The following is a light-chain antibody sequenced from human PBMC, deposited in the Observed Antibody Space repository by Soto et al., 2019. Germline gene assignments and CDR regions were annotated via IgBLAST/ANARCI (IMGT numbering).Light chain of an antibody. V-gene: IGKV3-20*01. J-gene: IGKJ1*01. CDR2: NAF. CDR1: QSVSSSY. CDR3: QQYNNWPRT. Sequence: EIVLTQSPGTLSLSPGERATLSCRASQSVSSSYLAWYQQKPGQAPRLLIYNAFNRATGIPDRFSGSGSGTEFTLTISSLQSEDFAVYYCQQYNNWPRTFGQGTKVGIK.